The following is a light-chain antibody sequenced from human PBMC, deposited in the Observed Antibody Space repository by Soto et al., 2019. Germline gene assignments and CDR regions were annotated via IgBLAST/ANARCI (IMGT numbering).Light chain of an antibody. J-gene: IGKJ1*01. CDR3: QQYHIYSGT. CDR2: KAS. Sequence: DIQMTQSPSTLSASVGDRVTITCRASQTIDSWLAWYQQRPGKPPNLLIYKASTLASGVPSRFSGSGSGTEFTLTINSLQPDDFATNYCQQYHIYSGTFGQGTKVDIK. CDR1: QTIDSW. V-gene: IGKV1-5*03.